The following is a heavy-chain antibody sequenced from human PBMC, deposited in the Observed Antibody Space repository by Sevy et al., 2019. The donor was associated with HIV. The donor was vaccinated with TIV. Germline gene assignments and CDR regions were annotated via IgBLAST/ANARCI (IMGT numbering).Heavy chain of an antibody. CDR1: GFTFSSYG. Sequence: GGSLRLSCAASGFTFSSYGVNWVRQAPGKGLEWVAVISYDGNNRYYADSVKGRLTISRDNSKTPLYLQMNSLRADDTAVYYCARGLAALPGYYYGMDVWGLGTTVTVSS. CDR2: ISYDGNNR. D-gene: IGHD6-6*01. CDR3: ARGLAALPGYYYGMDV. V-gene: IGHV3-30-3*01. J-gene: IGHJ6*02.